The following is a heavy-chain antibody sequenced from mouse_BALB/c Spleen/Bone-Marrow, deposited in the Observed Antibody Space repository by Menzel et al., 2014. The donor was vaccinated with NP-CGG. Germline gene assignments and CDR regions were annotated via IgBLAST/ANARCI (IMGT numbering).Heavy chain of an antibody. Sequence: QVHLQQSGAELVRPGFSVKISCTASGYSFSSYWLNWVKQRPGQGLERIGQIYPGDGDTNYNGKFKGKATLTADKPSSTDYMQLSSLTSEDSAVYFWARQYGNYFDYWGQCTTLPDSS. CDR1: GYSFSSYW. J-gene: IGHJ2*01. CDR3: ARQYGNYFDY. V-gene: IGHV1-80*01. CDR2: IYPGDGDT. D-gene: IGHD2-10*02.